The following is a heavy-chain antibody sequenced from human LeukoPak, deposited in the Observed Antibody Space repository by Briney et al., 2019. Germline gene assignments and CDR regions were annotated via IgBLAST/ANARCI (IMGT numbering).Heavy chain of an antibody. D-gene: IGHD6-19*01. V-gene: IGHV1-18*01. Sequence: ASVKVSCKASGYTFTSYGISWVPQAPGQGLEWMGWISAYNGNTNYAQKLQGRVTMTTDTSTSTAYMELRSLRSDDTAVYYCARTLYSSGWYGGTLGYWGQGTLVTVSS. J-gene: IGHJ4*02. CDR1: GYTFTSYG. CDR3: ARTLYSSGWYGGTLGY. CDR2: ISAYNGNT.